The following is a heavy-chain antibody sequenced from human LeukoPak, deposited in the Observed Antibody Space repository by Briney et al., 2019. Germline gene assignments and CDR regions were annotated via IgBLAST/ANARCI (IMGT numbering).Heavy chain of an antibody. CDR1: GGSISTYY. CDR2: VYYSGRT. J-gene: IGHJ4*02. CDR3: ARDYNNYIVDH. Sequence: PSETLSLTCTVSGGSISTYYWSWIRQPPGKGLEWIGYVYYSGRTRYNPSLESRLAMSIDTSKNQFSLNLTSVTTADTAMYYCARDYNNYIVDHWGQGALVTVSS. D-gene: IGHD3-10*01. V-gene: IGHV4-59*01.